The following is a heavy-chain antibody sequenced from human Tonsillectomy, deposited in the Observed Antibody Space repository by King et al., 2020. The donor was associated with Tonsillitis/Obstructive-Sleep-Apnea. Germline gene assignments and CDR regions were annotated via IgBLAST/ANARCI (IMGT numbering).Heavy chain of an antibody. V-gene: IGHV5-51*01. D-gene: IGHD4-17*01. CDR3: ARLDTTVTDPFDY. CDR1: GYSFTSYW. CDR2: IYPGDSDT. Sequence: VQLVESGAEVKKPGESLKISCKGSGYSFTSYWIGWVRQLPGKGLEWMGIIYPGDSDTRYSPSFQGQVTISADKSISTAYLQRSSLKASDTAMYYCARLDTTVTDPFDYWGQGTLVTVSS. J-gene: IGHJ4*02.